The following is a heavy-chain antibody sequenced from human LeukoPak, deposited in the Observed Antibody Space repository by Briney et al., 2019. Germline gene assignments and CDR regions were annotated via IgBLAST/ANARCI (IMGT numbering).Heavy chain of an antibody. CDR2: IYSSGST. V-gene: IGHV4-61*08. Sequence: SETLSLTCTVSGGSISSGDYYWSWIRQPPGKGLEWIGYIYSSGSTTYNPSLKSRVTISVDTSKNQFSLRLTSVTAADTAVYYCARVGIVATSYYFDYWGQGALVTVSS. J-gene: IGHJ4*02. D-gene: IGHD5-12*01. CDR3: ARVGIVATSYYFDY. CDR1: GGSISSGDYY.